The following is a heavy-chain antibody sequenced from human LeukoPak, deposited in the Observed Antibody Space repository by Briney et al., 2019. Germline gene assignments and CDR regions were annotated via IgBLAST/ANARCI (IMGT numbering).Heavy chain of an antibody. CDR1: GGTFSSYA. CDR3: ASLNYDILTGYLYYFDY. V-gene: IGHV1-69*13. CDR2: IIPIFGTA. D-gene: IGHD3-9*01. Sequence: SVKVPCKASGGTFSSYAISWVRQAPGQGLEWMGGIIPIFGTANYAQKFQGRVTITADESTSTAYMELSSLRSEDTAVYYCASLNYDILTGYLYYFDYWGQGTLVTVSS. J-gene: IGHJ4*02.